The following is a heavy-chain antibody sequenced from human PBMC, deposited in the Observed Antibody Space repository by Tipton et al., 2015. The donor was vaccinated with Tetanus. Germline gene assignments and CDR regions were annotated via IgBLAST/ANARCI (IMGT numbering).Heavy chain of an antibody. J-gene: IGHJ4*02. Sequence: LRLSCTVSGGSVRSGSYSWGWIRQPPGQGLEWLGYIYQTDSTYYNPSVRSRLTLSLQRSKNQVSLKLSSVTAADTAVYYCVRGRGLGAYSFGFEYWGRGALVTVSS. CDR2: IYQTDST. CDR3: VRGRGLGAYSFGFEY. V-gene: IGHV4-30-2*01. CDR1: GGSVRSGSYS. D-gene: IGHD5-12*01.